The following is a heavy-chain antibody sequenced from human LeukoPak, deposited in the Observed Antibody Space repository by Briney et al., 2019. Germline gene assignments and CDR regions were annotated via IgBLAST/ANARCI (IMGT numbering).Heavy chain of an antibody. V-gene: IGHV3-23*01. Sequence: GGSLRLSCAASGFTFSSYAMSWVRQAPGKGLEWVSAISGSGGSTYYADSVKGRFTISRDNSKDTLYLQMNSLRAEDTAVYYCAKAGSVVPAATAGYWGQGTLVTVSS. J-gene: IGHJ4*02. D-gene: IGHD2-2*01. CDR1: GFTFSSYA. CDR3: AKAGSVVPAATAGY. CDR2: ISGSGGST.